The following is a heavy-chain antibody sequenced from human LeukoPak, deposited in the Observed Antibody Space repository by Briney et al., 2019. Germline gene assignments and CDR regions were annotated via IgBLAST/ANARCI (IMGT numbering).Heavy chain of an antibody. D-gene: IGHD6-19*01. CDR2: ISLDGNSE. J-gene: IGHJ4*02. V-gene: IGHV3-30-3*01. CDR3: AREDNSSGRAGIFGFY. CDR1: GFTFSTYH. Sequence: QPGGSLRLSCAASGFTFSTYHMHWVRQAPGKGLEWVAGISLDGNSEYYTDSVKGRFTISRDNSKNTLYLQMNSLRAEDMAVYYCAREDNSSGRAGIFGFYWGQGTLVTVSA.